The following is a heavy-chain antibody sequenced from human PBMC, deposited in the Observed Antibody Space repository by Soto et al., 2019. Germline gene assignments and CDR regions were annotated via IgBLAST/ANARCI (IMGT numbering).Heavy chain of an antibody. CDR3: ARIRGYYDSSGYYPDY. Sequence: SETLSLTCTVSGGSISSYYWSWIRQPPGKGLEWIGYIYYSVSTNYNPSLKSRVTISGDTSKKQFSLKLSSLTAADPAVYYCARIRGYYDSSGYYPDYWGQGTLVTVSS. CDR1: GGSISSYY. J-gene: IGHJ4*02. V-gene: IGHV4-59*01. D-gene: IGHD3-22*01. CDR2: IYYSVST.